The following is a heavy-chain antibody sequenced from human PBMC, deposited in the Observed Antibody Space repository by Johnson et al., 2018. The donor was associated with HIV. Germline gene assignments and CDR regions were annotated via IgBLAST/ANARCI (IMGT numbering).Heavy chain of an antibody. D-gene: IGHD6-13*01. CDR2: INSDGSTT. V-gene: IGHV3-74*02. J-gene: IGHJ3*02. CDR1: GFTFSSYW. Sequence: VQLVESGGGLVQPGGSLRLSCAASGFTFSSYWMHWVRQAPGKGLVWVSRINSDGSTTSYADSVKGRFTISRDNAKNTLYLQMNRLRAEDTAVYYCVLSGGAAAYDAFDIWGQGTMVTVSS. CDR3: VLSGGAAAYDAFDI.